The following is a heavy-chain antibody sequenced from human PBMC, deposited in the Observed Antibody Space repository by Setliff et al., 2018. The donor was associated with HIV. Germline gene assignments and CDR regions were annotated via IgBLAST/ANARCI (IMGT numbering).Heavy chain of an antibody. CDR1: RYAFTGYY. D-gene: IGHD6-25*01. J-gene: IGHJ4*02. Sequence: ASVKVSCKASRYAFTGYYMHWVRQAPGQGLEWMGWINPKSGGTKYAAKFEGRVTMTWDTSISTAYMVLNRLTFDDTAVYFCARVRLGYNDLTPPRYTHALGYWGQGTLVTVSS. CDR2: INPKSGGT. V-gene: IGHV1-2*02. CDR3: ARVRLGYNDLTPPRYTHALGY.